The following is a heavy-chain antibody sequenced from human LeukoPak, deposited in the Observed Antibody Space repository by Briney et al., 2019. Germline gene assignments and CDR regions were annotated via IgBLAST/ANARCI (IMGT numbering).Heavy chain of an antibody. CDR3: ARDRLSFDP. V-gene: IGHV4-30-2*01. CDR1: GGSISSGGYS. CDR2: IYHSGST. Sequence: PSETLSLTCAVSGGSISSGGYSWSWIRQPPGKGLEWIGYIYHSGSTYYNPSLKSRVTISLDRSKNHFSLKLNSVTAADTAVYYCARDRLSFDPWGQGTLVTVSS. J-gene: IGHJ5*02.